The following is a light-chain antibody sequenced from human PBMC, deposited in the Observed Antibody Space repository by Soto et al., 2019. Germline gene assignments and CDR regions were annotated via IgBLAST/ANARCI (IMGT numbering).Light chain of an antibody. J-gene: IGKJ5*01. CDR3: QQYGSSIT. V-gene: IGKV1-5*01. CDR2: DAS. CDR1: QSISSW. Sequence: DIQMTQSPSTLSASVGDRVTITCRASQSISSWLAWYQQKPGKAPKLLIYDASSLESGVPSRFSGSGSGTEFTLTISRLEPEDFAVFYCQQYGSSITFGQGTRLEIK.